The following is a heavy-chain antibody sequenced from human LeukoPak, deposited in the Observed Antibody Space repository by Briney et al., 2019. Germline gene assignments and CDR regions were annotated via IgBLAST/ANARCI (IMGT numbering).Heavy chain of an antibody. CDR2: IYYSGST. D-gene: IGHD2-2*01. Sequence: SETLSLTCTVSGGSISSSSYYWGWIRQPPGKGLEWIGSIYYSGSTYYNPSLKSRVTISVDTSKNQFSLKLSSVTAADTAVYYCARASIIVVVPAARGPFDXWGXGTLVTVS. CDR1: GGSISSSSYY. V-gene: IGHV4-39*01. J-gene: IGHJ4*02. CDR3: ARASIIVVVPAARGPFDX.